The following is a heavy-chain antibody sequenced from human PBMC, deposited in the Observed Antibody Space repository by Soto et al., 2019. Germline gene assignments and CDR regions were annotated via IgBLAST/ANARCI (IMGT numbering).Heavy chain of an antibody. J-gene: IGHJ5*02. CDR1: GFTFSTYW. CDR3: ARSDWFDP. CDR2: IKSDGSST. V-gene: IGHV3-74*01. Sequence: PGGSLRLSCAASGFTFSTYWMHWVRQAPGKGLVWVSRIKSDGSSTSYADSVKGRFTISRDNAKNTLYLQMNRLRVEDTAVYYCARSDWFDPWGQGTLVTVSS.